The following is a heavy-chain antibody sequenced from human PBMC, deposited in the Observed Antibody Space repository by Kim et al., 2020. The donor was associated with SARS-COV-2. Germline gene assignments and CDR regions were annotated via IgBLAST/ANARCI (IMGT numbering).Heavy chain of an antibody. Sequence: ASVKVSCKASGYTFTSYYMHWVRQAPGQGLEWRGIINPSGGSTSDAQKFQGRVTMTRDTTTSTVYMELSSLRSEDTAVYYWARDLAGCSGGSCYFRMDVWGQGNTVTVSS. CDR3: ARDLAGCSGGSCYFRMDV. CDR2: INPSGGST. V-gene: IGHV1-46*01. CDR1: GYTFTSYY. J-gene: IGHJ6*02. D-gene: IGHD2-15*01.